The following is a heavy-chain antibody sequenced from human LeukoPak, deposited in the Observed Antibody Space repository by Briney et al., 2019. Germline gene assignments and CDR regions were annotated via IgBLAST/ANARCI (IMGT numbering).Heavy chain of an antibody. J-gene: IGHJ4*02. CDR3: AKAVGGYFDY. D-gene: IGHD1-26*01. CDR2: ITSSGTVK. V-gene: IGHV3-48*03. CDR1: RFNFGNYE. Sequence: GGSLRLSCAAPRFNFGNYEFNWVRQTPGRGLEWVAHITSSGTVKYYPDSVQGRFAISRDNAKNSLYLQMNSLRAEDTALYYCAKAVGGYFDYWGQGTLVTVSS.